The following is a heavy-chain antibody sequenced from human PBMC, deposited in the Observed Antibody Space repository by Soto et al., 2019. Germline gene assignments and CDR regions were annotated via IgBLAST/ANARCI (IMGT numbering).Heavy chain of an antibody. CDR1: GFTFSSYA. CDR3: ARVPLSGYYVDS. D-gene: IGHD3-22*01. V-gene: IGHV3-30-3*01. CDR2: ISYDGSNK. Sequence: XGSLRLSCAASGFTFSSYAMHWVRQAPGKGLEWVAVISYDGSNKYYADSVKGRFTISRDNSKDTLYLQMNSLRAEDTAVYYCARVPLSGYYVDSWGQGTLVTVSS. J-gene: IGHJ4*02.